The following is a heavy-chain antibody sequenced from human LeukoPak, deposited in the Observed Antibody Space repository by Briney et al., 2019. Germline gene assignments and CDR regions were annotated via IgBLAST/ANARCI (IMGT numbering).Heavy chain of an antibody. Sequence: PSETLSLTCAVSGGSISSSNWWSWVRQPPGKGLEWIGSIYYSGSTYYNPSLKSRVTISVDTSKNQFSLKVNSVAAADTALYYCARQKLRHVFEIWGQGTMVTVSS. CDR1: GGSISSSNW. CDR2: IYYSGST. D-gene: IGHD6-13*01. CDR3: ARQKLRHVFEI. V-gene: IGHV4-4*02. J-gene: IGHJ3*02.